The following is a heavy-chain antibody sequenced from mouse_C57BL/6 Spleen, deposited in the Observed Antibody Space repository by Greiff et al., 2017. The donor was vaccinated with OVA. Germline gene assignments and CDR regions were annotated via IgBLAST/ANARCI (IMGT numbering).Heavy chain of an antibody. V-gene: IGHV14-1*01. Sequence: VQLKESGAELVRPGASVKLSCTASGFNIKDYYMHWVKQRPEQGLEWIGRIDPEDGDTEYAPKFQGKATMTADTSSNTAYLQLSSLTSEDTAVYYCISTTVVATRYFDVWGTGTTVTVSS. CDR3: ISTTVVATRYFDV. J-gene: IGHJ1*03. D-gene: IGHD1-1*01. CDR2: IDPEDGDT. CDR1: GFNIKDYY.